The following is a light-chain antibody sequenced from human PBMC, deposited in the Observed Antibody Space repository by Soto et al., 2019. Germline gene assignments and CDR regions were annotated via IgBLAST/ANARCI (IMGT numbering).Light chain of an antibody. Sequence: QSVLTQPPSVSATPGQRVTISCSGSSSNIGSNTVNWYQQLPGTAPKLVIYSNNQRPSGVPDRFSGSKSGTSASLAISGLQSEVEADYYCAAWDDSLNGGVFGGGTKVTVL. J-gene: IGLJ3*02. CDR1: SSNIGSNT. V-gene: IGLV1-44*01. CDR3: AAWDDSLNGGV. CDR2: SNN.